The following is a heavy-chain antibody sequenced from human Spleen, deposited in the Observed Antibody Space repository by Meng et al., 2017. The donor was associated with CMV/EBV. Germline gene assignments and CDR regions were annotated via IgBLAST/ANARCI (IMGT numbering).Heavy chain of an antibody. CDR1: GFTFSSYS. Sequence: GESLKISCAASGFTFSSYSMNWVRQAPGKGLEWVSSISSSSSYIYYADSVKGRFTISRDNAKNSLYLQMNSLRAEDTAVYFCARDPWIQLEAFDIWGQGTMVTVSS. D-gene: IGHD1-1*01. V-gene: IGHV3-21*01. CDR2: ISSSSSYI. J-gene: IGHJ3*02. CDR3: ARDPWIQLEAFDI.